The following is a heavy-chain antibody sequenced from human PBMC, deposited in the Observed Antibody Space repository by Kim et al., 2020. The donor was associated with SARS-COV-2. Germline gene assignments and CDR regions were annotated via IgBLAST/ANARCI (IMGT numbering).Heavy chain of an antibody. J-gene: IGHJ2*01. CDR2: ISAYNGNT. CDR3: ARDLRRYFDWRMGWYFDL. Sequence: ASVKVSCKASGYTFTSYGISWVRQAPGQGLEWMGWISAYNGNTNYAQKLQGRVTMTTDTSASTAYMELRSLRSDDTAVYYCARDLRRYFDWRMGWYFDLWGRCTLVTVSS. CDR1: GYTFTSYG. D-gene: IGHD3-9*01. V-gene: IGHV1-18*01.